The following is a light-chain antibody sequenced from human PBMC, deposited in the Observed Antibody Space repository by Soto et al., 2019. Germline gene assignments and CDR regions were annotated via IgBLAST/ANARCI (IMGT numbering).Light chain of an antibody. Sequence: QSALTQPPSVSGAPGQRVTISCTGSSSNIGAGYDVHWYQQLPGTAPKLLIYGNSNRPSGVPDRFSGSKSGTSASLAITGLQAEDEADYYCQSYDNSPSWVYGGGTQLTVL. V-gene: IGLV1-40*01. CDR3: QSYDNSPSWV. CDR1: SSNIGAGYD. J-gene: IGLJ3*02. CDR2: GNS.